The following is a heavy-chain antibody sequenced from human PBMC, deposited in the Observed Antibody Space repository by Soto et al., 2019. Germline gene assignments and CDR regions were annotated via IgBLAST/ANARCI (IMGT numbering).Heavy chain of an antibody. CDR3: TRYGDYVDY. CDR1: GFTVSGSA. V-gene: IGHV3-73*01. Sequence: LRLSCSASGFTVSGSAMRWVRQASGKGLEWVGRIRSKANSYATAYAASVKGRFTISRDDSKNTAYLQMNSLKTEDTAVYYCTRYGDYVDYWGQGTLVTVSS. D-gene: IGHD4-17*01. CDR2: IRSKANSYAT. J-gene: IGHJ4*02.